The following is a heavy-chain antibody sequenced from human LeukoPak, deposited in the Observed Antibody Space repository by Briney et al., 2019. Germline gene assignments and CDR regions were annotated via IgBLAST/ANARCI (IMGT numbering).Heavy chain of an antibody. CDR1: GFTFSNAW. V-gene: IGHV3-15*01. CDR2: IKSKTDGGTT. D-gene: IGHD1-26*01. CDR3: TTRGIVGAKYVDY. Sequence: AGGSLRLSCAASGFTFSNAWMSWVRQAPGKGLEWVGRIKSKTDGGTTDYAAPVKGRFTISRDDSKNTLYLQMNSLKTEDTAVYYCTTRGIVGAKYVDYWGQGTLVTVSS. J-gene: IGHJ4*02.